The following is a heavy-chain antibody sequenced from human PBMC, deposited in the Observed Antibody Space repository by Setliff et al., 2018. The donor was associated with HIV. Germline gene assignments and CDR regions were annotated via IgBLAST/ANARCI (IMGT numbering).Heavy chain of an antibody. J-gene: IGHJ5*01. V-gene: IGHV3-23*01. Sequence: GGSLRLSCAASGFTVSSYSMNWVRQAPGKGLEWVSAISGSGGSTYYADAVKGRFTISRDNSKNTLYLQMNSLRAEDTAVYYCAKERNPYYYDSSGYSWFDSWGQGTLVTVSS. CDR2: ISGSGGST. D-gene: IGHD3-22*01. CDR3: AKERNPYYYDSSGYSWFDS. CDR1: GFTVSSYS.